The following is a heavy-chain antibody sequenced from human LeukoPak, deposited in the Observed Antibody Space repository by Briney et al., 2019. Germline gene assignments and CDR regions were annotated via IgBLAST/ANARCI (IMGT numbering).Heavy chain of an antibody. D-gene: IGHD3-22*01. Sequence: SEILSLTCTVSGGSISSYYWSWIRQPAGKGLEWIGRIYTSGSTNYNPSLKSRVTMSVDTSKNQFSLKLSSVTAADTAVYYCARGGLGVNYYDSSGYYYFDYWGQGTLVTVSS. CDR1: GGSISSYY. V-gene: IGHV4-4*07. J-gene: IGHJ4*02. CDR2: IYTSGST. CDR3: ARGGLGVNYYDSSGYYYFDY.